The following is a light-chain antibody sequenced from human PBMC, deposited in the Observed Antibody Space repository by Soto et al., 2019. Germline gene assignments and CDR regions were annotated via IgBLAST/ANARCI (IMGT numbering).Light chain of an antibody. CDR3: QQRSNWPLIT. J-gene: IGKJ5*01. Sequence: EIVITQSPVTLSVSPGARATLSCRASQSVRSTYLAWYQQKPGQAHRLLIFGVSNRAAGIPARFSGSGFGTEFTLPISSLEPEDFAAYYGQQRSNWPLITFGQGTRLEI. CDR1: QSVRSTY. CDR2: GVS. V-gene: IGKV3-11*01.